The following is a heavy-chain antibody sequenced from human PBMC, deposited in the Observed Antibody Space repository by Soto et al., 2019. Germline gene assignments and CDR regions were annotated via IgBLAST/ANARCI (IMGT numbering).Heavy chain of an antibody. CDR1: GFSFSNAW. J-gene: IGHJ4*02. CDR3: TAHLGEFFPLDY. V-gene: IGHV3-15*01. D-gene: IGHD3-16*01. Sequence: EVQLVESWGDFVKPGGSLRVSCAVSGFSFSNAWMSGVRQAPGKGLEWVGRIKSRADGGTTDYTAPGKGRFTISRDDSKNTVFLQTNSLKAEDTAVYYCTAHLGEFFPLDYWWQASLVTVSS. CDR2: IKSRADGGTT.